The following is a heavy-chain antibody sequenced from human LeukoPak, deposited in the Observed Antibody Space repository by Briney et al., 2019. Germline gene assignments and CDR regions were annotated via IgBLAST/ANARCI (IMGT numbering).Heavy chain of an antibody. CDR1: GGSISSSNYY. Sequence: SETLSLTCIVSGGSISSSNYYWGWIRQPPGEGLEWIGSIYYSGDTYYNPSLKSRVTIPADTSKNQFSLKLSPVTAADTALYYCARPLHSGYYCGYDSWGQGTLVTVSS. J-gene: IGHJ4*02. CDR3: ARPLHSGYYCGYDS. V-gene: IGHV4-39*01. CDR2: IYYSGDT. D-gene: IGHD1-26*01.